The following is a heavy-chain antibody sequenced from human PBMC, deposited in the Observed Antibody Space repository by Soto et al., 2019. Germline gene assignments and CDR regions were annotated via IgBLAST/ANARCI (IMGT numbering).Heavy chain of an antibody. CDR1: GFTFSSYG. V-gene: IGHV3-33*01. CDR2: IWYDGSNK. D-gene: IGHD1-1*01. Sequence: PWWSLRLSCAASGFTFSSYGMHWFRQAPGKGLEWVAVIWYDGSNKYYADSVKGRFTISRDNSKNTLYLQMNSLRAEDTAVYYCARGSLQWRERYNWFDRWGQGTLVTVSS. CDR3: ARGSLQWRERYNWFDR. J-gene: IGHJ5*02.